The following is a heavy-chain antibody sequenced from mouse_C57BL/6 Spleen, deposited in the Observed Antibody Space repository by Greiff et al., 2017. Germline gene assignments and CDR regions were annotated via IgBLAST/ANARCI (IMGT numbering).Heavy chain of an antibody. V-gene: IGHV1-61*01. J-gene: IGHJ3*01. CDR1: GYTFTSYW. Sequence: VQLQQPGAELVRPGSSVKLSCKASGYTFTSYWMDWVKQRPGQGLEWIGNIYPSDSETHYNQKFKDKATLTVDKSSSTAYMQLSSLTSEDSAVYYFARRDGNYRSFAYWGQGTLVTVSA. CDR2: IYPSDSET. CDR3: ARRDGNYRSFAY. D-gene: IGHD2-1*01.